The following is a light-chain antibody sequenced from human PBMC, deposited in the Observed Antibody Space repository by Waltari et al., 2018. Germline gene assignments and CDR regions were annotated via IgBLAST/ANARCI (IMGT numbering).Light chain of an antibody. J-gene: IGKJ1*01. V-gene: IGKV3-20*01. CDR3: QHHVRLPAT. Sequence: EIVLTQSPGTLSLSPGERATLSCRASQSISKYLAWYQQRPGQAPRLLIYPASNRATGIPDRFSGGGSGTDFSLTISRLEPEDFAVYYCQHHVRLPATFGQGTKVEIK. CDR1: QSISKY. CDR2: PAS.